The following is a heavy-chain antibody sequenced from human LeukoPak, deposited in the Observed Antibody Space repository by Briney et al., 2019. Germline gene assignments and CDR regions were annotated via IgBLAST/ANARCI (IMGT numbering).Heavy chain of an antibody. Sequence: ASVKVSCKASGGTFSSYAISWVRQAPGQGLEWMGGIIPIFGTANYAQKFQGRVTITADESTSTAYMELSSLRSEDTAVYYCARGLGRKYDSRYDAFDIWGQGTMVTVSS. CDR2: IIPIFGTA. J-gene: IGHJ3*02. D-gene: IGHD3-22*01. CDR3: ARGLGRKYDSRYDAFDI. V-gene: IGHV1-69*13. CDR1: GGTFSSYA.